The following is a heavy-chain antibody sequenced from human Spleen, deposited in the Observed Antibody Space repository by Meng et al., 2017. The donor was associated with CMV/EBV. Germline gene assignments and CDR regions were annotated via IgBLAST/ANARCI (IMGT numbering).Heavy chain of an antibody. CDR1: GYTFTGYY. D-gene: IGHD5-12*01. CDR3: ARDNIVTTAFDF. J-gene: IGHJ4*02. CDR2: INPNSGGT. V-gene: IGHV1-2*02. Sequence: SVQVSCKASGYTFTGYYMHWVRQAPGQGLEWMGWINPNSGGTNYAQKFQGRVTMTRDTSISTAYMELSRLRSDDTAIYYCARDNIVTTAFDFWGQGTLVTVSS.